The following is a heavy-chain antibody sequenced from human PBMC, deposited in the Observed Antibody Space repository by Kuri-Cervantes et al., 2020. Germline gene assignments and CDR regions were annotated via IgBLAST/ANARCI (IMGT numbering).Heavy chain of an antibody. J-gene: IGHJ3*02. CDR1: GFTFSSYW. CDR2: INHSGST. D-gene: IGHD3-10*01. V-gene: IGHV4-34*01. CDR3: ARGGLLWFRELLFSSYAFDI. Sequence: GSLRLSCAASGFTFSSYWMHWVRQAPGKGLEWIGEINHSGSTNYNPSLKSRVTISVDTSKNQFSLKLSSVTAADTAVYYCARGGLLWFRELLFSSYAFDIWGQGTMVTVSS.